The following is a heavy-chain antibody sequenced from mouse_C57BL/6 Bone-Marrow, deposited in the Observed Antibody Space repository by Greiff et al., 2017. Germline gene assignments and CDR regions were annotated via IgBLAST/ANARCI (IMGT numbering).Heavy chain of an antibody. CDR3: ARGIYYYGSSRDY. D-gene: IGHD1-1*01. Sequence: EVHLVESEGGLVQPGSSMKLSCTASGFTFSDYYMAWVRQVPEKGLEWVANINYDGSSTYYLDSLKSRFIISRDNAKNILYLQMSSLKSEDTATYYCARGIYYYGSSRDYGGQGTTLTVSS. V-gene: IGHV5-16*01. J-gene: IGHJ2*01. CDR2: INYDGSST. CDR1: GFTFSDYY.